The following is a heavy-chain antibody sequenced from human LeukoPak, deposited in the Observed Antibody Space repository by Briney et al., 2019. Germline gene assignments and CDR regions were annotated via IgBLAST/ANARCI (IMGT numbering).Heavy chain of an antibody. CDR1: GFTFSSYS. V-gene: IGHV3-21*01. CDR3: ARAGGYCSSTSCYLTAFDI. D-gene: IGHD2-2*01. CDR2: ISSSSSYI. J-gene: IGHJ3*02. Sequence: GGSLRLSCAASGFTFSSYSMNWVRQAPGKGLEWVSSISSSSSYIYYADSVKGRFTISRDNDKNSLYLQMNSLRAEDTAVYYCARAGGYCSSTSCYLTAFDIWGQGTMVTVSS.